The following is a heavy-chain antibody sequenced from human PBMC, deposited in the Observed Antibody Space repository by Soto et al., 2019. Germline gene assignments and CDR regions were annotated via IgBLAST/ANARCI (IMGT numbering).Heavy chain of an antibody. J-gene: IGHJ6*02. V-gene: IGHV4-39*01. CDR2: IYYSGST. CDR1: GGSISSSSYY. CDR3: ARHDKSYYYYGMDV. Sequence: QLQLQESGPGLVKPSETLSLTCTVSGGSISSSSYYWGWIRQPPGKGLEWIGSIYYSGSTYYNPSLKSRVTISVDTSKNQFSLKLSSVTAADTAVYYCARHDKSYYYYGMDVWGQGTTVTVSS.